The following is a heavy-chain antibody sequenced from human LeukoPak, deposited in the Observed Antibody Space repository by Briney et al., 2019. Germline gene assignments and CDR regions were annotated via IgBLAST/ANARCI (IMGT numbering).Heavy chain of an antibody. CDR2: IYTSGST. Sequence: TSQTLSLTCTVSGGSISSGSYYWSWIRQPAGKGLEWIGRIYTSGSTNYNPSLKSRVTISVDTSKNQFSLKLSSVTAADTAVYYCARGGGYYYYGMDVWGQGTTVTASS. CDR3: ARGGGYYYYGMDV. D-gene: IGHD3-16*01. CDR1: GGSISSGSYY. V-gene: IGHV4-61*02. J-gene: IGHJ6*02.